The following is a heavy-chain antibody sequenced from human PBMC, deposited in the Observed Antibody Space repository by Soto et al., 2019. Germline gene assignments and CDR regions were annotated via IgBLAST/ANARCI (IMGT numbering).Heavy chain of an antibody. Sequence: EVQLVESGGGLVQPGGSLRLSCAASGFTFSSYWMHWVRQAPGKGLVCVSRINSDGSSTIYADSVKGRFTISRDNAKNTLYLQINSLRAEDTAVYYCARTLDGNYYDSRSFDYWGQGTLVTVSS. D-gene: IGHD3-22*01. V-gene: IGHV3-74*01. J-gene: IGHJ4*02. CDR1: GFTFSSYW. CDR2: INSDGSST. CDR3: ARTLDGNYYDSRSFDY.